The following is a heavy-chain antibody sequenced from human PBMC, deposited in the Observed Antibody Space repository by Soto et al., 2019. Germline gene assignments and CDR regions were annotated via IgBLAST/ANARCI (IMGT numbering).Heavy chain of an antibody. V-gene: IGHV3-74*01. J-gene: IGHJ4*02. CDR2: IKTDGSST. CDR1: GFTFSDYW. CDR3: AKREGNTYGLFH. D-gene: IGHD5-18*01. Sequence: EVQLVESGGGLVQPGGSLRLSCAASGFTFSDYWIHWVRQAPGKGLVWVSRIKTDGSSTDYADSVKGRFTISRDNAKNTLYLQMYSLSAEDTAVYYCAKREGNTYGLFHWGQGTLVTVSS.